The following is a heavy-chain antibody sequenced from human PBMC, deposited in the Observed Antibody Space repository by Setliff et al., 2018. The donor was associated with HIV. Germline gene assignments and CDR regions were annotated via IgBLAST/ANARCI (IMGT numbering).Heavy chain of an antibody. CDR2: TYSSGSA. D-gene: IGHD5-18*01. CDR1: GGSIGSHY. CDR3: ARAYSYVYEAGAFDI. J-gene: IGHJ3*02. Sequence: SETLSLTCTVSGGSIGSHYWSWIRQPPGKGLEWIGYTYSSGSANYNPSLRSRVTISVDTSKNQFSLKRSSMTAADTAVYYCARAYSYVYEAGAFDIWGQGPMVTVSS. V-gene: IGHV4-59*11.